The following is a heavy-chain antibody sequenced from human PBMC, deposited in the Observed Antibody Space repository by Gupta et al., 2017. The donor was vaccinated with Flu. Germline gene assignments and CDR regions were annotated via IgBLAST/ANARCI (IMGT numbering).Heavy chain of an antibody. CDR2: MNPNSGNT. D-gene: IGHD2-2*01. Sequence: QVQLVQSGAEVKKPGASVKVSCKASGYTFTSYDINWVRQATGQGLEWMGWMNPNSGNTGYAQKFKGRVTRTRNTSISTAYMELSSLRSEDTAVYYCARRSSTSLPKPQQTRNNWFDPWGHGTLVTVSS. CDR3: ARRSSTSLPKPQQTRNNWFDP. CDR1: GYTFTSYD. J-gene: IGHJ5*02. V-gene: IGHV1-8*01.